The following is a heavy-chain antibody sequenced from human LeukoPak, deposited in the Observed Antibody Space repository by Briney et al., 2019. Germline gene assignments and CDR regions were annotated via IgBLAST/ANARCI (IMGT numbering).Heavy chain of an antibody. CDR2: IYYSGST. V-gene: IGHV4-39*07. Sequence: SETLSLTCTVSGGSISSSSFYWGWIRQPPGKGLEWIGRIYYSGSTYYNPSLKSRVTISVDTSKNQFSLKLRSVTAADTAVYYCARGGTSSGTIDYWGQGTLVTVSS. J-gene: IGHJ4*02. CDR1: GGSISSSSFY. D-gene: IGHD2-2*01. CDR3: ARGGTSSGTIDY.